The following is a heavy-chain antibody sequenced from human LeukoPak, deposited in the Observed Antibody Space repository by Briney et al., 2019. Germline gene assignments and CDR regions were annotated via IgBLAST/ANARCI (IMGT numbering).Heavy chain of an antibody. V-gene: IGHV3-74*01. CDR2: INTDGSST. J-gene: IGHJ3*02. CDR1: GFTFSSYW. Sequence: GGSLRLSCAASGFTFSSYWMHWVRHAPGKGLVWVSRINTDGSSTSYADSVKGRFTISRDNAKNTLYLQMNSLRAEDTAVYYCARDSYYDFWSGYSFGDAFDIWGQGTMVTVSS. D-gene: IGHD3-3*01. CDR3: ARDSYYDFWSGYSFGDAFDI.